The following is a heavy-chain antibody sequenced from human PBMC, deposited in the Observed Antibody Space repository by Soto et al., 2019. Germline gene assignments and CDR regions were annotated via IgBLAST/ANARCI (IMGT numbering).Heavy chain of an antibody. CDR3: ARLVARNGGSCKFEP. CDR1: GGSVSSRSYF. J-gene: IGHJ5*02. D-gene: IGHD2-15*01. Sequence: QLQLQESGPGLVTPSETLSLTCTVSGGSVSSRSYFWAWVRQSPAKGLEWIGSINYRGTTFYIASHKSRHTISIDTSQNQFSLRLISVTVADTAVYYCARLVARNGGSCKFEPWGQGTLVTVSS. V-gene: IGHV4-39*01. CDR2: INYRGTT.